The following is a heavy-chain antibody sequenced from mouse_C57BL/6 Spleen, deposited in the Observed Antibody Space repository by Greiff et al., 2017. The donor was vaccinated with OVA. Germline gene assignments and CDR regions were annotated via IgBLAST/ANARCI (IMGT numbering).Heavy chain of an antibody. CDR1: GYTFTDYY. CDR3: ARSGRYYGSSPFAY. J-gene: IGHJ3*01. Sequence: VQLQQSGPELVKPGASVKISCKASGYTFTDYYMNWVKQSHGKSLEWIGDINPNNGGTSYNQKFKGKATLTVDKSSSTAYMELRSLTSEDSAVYYGARSGRYYGSSPFAYWGQGTLVTVSA. D-gene: IGHD1-1*01. V-gene: IGHV1-26*01. CDR2: INPNNGGT.